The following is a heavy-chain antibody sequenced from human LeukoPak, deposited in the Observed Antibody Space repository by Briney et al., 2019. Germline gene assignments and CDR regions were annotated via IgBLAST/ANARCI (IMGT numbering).Heavy chain of an antibody. V-gene: IGHV1-69*13. Sequence: ASVKVSCKASGGTFSSYAISWVRQAPGQGLEWMGGIIPIFGTANYAQKFQGRVTITADESTSTAHMELSSLRSEDTAVYYCARALYCSSTSCSILGYYYYYGMDVWGQGTTVTVSS. D-gene: IGHD2-2*01. CDR2: IIPIFGTA. J-gene: IGHJ6*02. CDR1: GGTFSSYA. CDR3: ARALYCSSTSCSILGYYYYYGMDV.